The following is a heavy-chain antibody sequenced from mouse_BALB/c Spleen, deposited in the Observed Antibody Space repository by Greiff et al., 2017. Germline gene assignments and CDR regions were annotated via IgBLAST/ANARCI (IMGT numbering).Heavy chain of an antibody. CDR1: GFTFSSYT. Sequence: EVHLVESGGGLVKPGGSLKLSCAASGFTFSSYTMSWVRQTPEKRLEWVATISSGGSYTYYPDGVKGRFTISRDNAKNSLYLQMSSLKSEDTAMYYCTRDIYYAMDYWGQGTSVTVSA. V-gene: IGHV5-6-4*01. CDR2: ISSGGSYT. CDR3: TRDIYYAMDY. J-gene: IGHJ4*01.